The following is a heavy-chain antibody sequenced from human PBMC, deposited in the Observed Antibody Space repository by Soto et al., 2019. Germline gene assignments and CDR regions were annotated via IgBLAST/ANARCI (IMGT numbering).Heavy chain of an antibody. Sequence: GXSLRLACAASGXSFSSYAMNYVRQAPGKGLDWVSYISSSGTTIYYAGSVKGRFTISRDNAKNSLYLQMNSLRAENTDVYYCASMIFGVVNDYSYYGMDVWGQGTTVTVS. CDR1: GXSFSSYA. CDR3: ASMIFGVVNDYSYYGMDV. V-gene: IGHV3-48*03. CDR2: ISSSGTTI. J-gene: IGHJ6*02. D-gene: IGHD3-3*01.